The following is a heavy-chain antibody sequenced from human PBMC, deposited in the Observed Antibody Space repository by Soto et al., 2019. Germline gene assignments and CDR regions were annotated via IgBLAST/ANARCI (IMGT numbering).Heavy chain of an antibody. D-gene: IGHD1-7*01. CDR3: AKDFRLELRVP. CDR1: GFTFSSYA. V-gene: IGHV3-23*01. J-gene: IGHJ5*02. Sequence: PGGSLRLSCAASGFTFSSYAMSWVRQAPGKGLEWVSAISGSGGSAYYADSVKGRFTISRDNSKNTLYLQMDSLRAEDTAVYYCAKDFRLELRVPWGQGTLVTVSS. CDR2: ISGSGGSA.